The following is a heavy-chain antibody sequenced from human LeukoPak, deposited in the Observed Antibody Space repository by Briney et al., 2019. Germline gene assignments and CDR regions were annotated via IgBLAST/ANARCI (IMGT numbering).Heavy chain of an antibody. CDR2: TYYTSKWNN. J-gene: IGHJ5*02. CDR1: GDSVSSNSVA. V-gene: IGHV6-1*01. Sequence: SQTLSLTCAISGDSVSSNSVAWNWFRQSPSRGLEWLGRTYYTSKWNNDYAVSVQSRIAVNPDTSKNQFSLHLNSVTPEDTAVYYCARQAYRRFDPWGQGALVTVSS. CDR3: ARQAYRRFDP.